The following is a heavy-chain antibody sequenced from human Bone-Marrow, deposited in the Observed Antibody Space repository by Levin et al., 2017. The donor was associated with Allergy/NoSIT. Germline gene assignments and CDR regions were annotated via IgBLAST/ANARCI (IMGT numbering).Heavy chain of an antibody. V-gene: IGHV4-59*01. J-gene: IGHJ4*02. CDR1: GGSISSYY. CDR2: IYYSGST. CDR3: ARDPLPYYFDY. Sequence: SQTLSLTCTVSGGSISSYYWSWIRQPPGKGLEWIGYIYYSGSTNYNPSLKSRVTISVDTSKNQFSLKLSSVTAADTAVYYCARDPLPYYFDYWGQGTLVTVSS.